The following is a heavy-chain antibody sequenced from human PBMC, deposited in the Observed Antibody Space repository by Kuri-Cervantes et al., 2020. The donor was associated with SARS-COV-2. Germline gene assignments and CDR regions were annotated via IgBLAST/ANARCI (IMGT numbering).Heavy chain of an antibody. D-gene: IGHD6-13*01. CDR3: ATPHSSRWYGKDQYYYYGMDV. J-gene: IGHJ6*02. Sequence: GGSLRLSCKGSGYSFTSYWISWVRQMPGKGLEWMGRIDPSDSYTNYSPSFQGHVTISADKSISTAYLQWSSLKASDTAMYYCATPHSSRWYGKDQYYYYGMDVWGQGTTDTVSS. CDR1: GYSFTSYW. V-gene: IGHV5-10-1*01. CDR2: IDPSDSYT.